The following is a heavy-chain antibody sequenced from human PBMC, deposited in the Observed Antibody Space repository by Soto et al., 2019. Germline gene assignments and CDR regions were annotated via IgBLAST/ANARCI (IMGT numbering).Heavy chain of an antibody. Sequence: GGSLRLSCAASGFTFSSYGMHWVRQAPGKGLEWVSAISGSGGSTYYADSVKGRFTISRDNSKNTLYLQMNSLRAEDTAVYYCAKHRITMIVVVPTGDYWGQGTLVTVSS. CDR1: GFTFSSYG. CDR3: AKHRITMIVVVPTGDY. CDR2: ISGSGGST. D-gene: IGHD3-22*01. V-gene: IGHV3-23*01. J-gene: IGHJ4*02.